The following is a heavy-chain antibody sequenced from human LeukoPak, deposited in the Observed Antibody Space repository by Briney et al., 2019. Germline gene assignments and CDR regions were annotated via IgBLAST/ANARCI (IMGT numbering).Heavy chain of an antibody. D-gene: IGHD3-9*01. J-gene: IGHJ5*02. CDR2: IKSKTDGGTT. CDR1: GFTFSNAW. V-gene: IGHV3-15*01. Sequence: GGSLRLSCAASGFTFSNAWMSWVRQAPGKGLEWVGRIKSKTDGGTTDYAAPVKGRFTISRDDSKNTLYLQMNSLKTEDTAVYYCTTCFDILVDNWFDPWGQGTLVTVSS. CDR3: TTCFDILVDNWFDP.